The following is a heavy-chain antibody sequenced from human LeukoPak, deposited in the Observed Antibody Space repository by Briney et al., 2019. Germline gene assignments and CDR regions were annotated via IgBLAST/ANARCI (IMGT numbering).Heavy chain of an antibody. V-gene: IGHV4-38-2*02. CDR3: ARDPVAVAGFDP. J-gene: IGHJ5*02. CDR2: IYHRGST. CDR1: GYSISSGYY. Sequence: SETLSLTCTVSGYSISSGYYWGWIRQPPGKGLEWVGSIYHRGSTYYNPSLKSRVTISIDTSKNQFSLRLSSVTAADTAVYYCARDPVAVAGFDPWGQGTLVTVSS. D-gene: IGHD6-19*01.